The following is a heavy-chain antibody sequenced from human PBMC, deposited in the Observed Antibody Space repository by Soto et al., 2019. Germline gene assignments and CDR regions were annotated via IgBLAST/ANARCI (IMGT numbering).Heavy chain of an antibody. CDR3: AKDRQYPRDYFHY. CDR1: GFTVTSNG. D-gene: IGHD4-4*01. Sequence: WGSLRLSCGVSGFTVTSNGVIFFRQAPCKGLEWVSAISPNGQGIWYADSVKGRFTISRDISRNTVFLQMDSLRAEDTAVYYCAKDRQYPRDYFHYWGQGTLVTVSS. J-gene: IGHJ4*02. CDR2: ISPNGQGI. V-gene: IGHV3-23*01.